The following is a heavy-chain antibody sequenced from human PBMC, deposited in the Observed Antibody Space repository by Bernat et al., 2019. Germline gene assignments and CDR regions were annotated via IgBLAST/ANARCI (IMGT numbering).Heavy chain of an antibody. D-gene: IGHD6-6*01. CDR3: ARTPGNSIAARVGDAFDI. Sequence: QVQLVESGGGVVQPGRSLRLSCAASGFTFSSYAMHWVRQAPGKGLEWVAVISYDGSNKYYADSVKGRFTISRDNSKNTLYLQMNSLRAEDTAVYYCARTPGNSIAARVGDAFDIWGQGTMVTVSS. J-gene: IGHJ3*02. CDR1: GFTFSSYA. V-gene: IGHV3-30-3*01. CDR2: ISYDGSNK.